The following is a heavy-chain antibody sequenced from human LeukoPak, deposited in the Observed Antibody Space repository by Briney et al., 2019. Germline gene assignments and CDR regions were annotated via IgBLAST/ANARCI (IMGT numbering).Heavy chain of an antibody. Sequence: SGGSLRLSCAASGFTFSGSAMHWVRQASGKGLEWVGRIRSKANSYATAYAASVKGRFTISRDDSKNTAYLQMNSLKTEDTAVYYRTRHGSGSYLTFDYWGQGTLVTVSS. CDR2: IRSKANSYAT. V-gene: IGHV3-73*01. CDR3: TRHGSGSYLTFDY. CDR1: GFTFSGSA. D-gene: IGHD3-10*01. J-gene: IGHJ4*02.